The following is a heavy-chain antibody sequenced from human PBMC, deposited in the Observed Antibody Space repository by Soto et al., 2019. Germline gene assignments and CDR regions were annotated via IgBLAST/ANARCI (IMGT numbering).Heavy chain of an antibody. CDR1: GYTFTSYG. J-gene: IGHJ5*02. D-gene: IGHD3-10*01. V-gene: IGHV1-18*01. CDR3: AADLTAPLMARETQGLFDP. CDR2: ISAYNGNT. Sequence: ASVKVSCKASGYTFTSYGISWVRQAPGQGLEWMGWISAYNGNTNYAQKLQGRVTMTTDTSTSTAYMELRSLRSDDTAVYYCAADLTAPLMARETQGLFDPWGQGTLVTVYS.